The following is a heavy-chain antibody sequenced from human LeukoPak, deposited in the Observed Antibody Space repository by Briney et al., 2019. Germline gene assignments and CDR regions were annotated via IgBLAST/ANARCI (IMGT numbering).Heavy chain of an antibody. V-gene: IGHV3-30-3*01. CDR1: GFTFSSHS. CDR2: MSYDGTNK. CDR3: ARGMLQCVAAATPFDY. J-gene: IGHJ4*02. Sequence: GRSLRLSCTASGFTFSSHSIYWVRQAPGKGLEWVSLMSYDGTNKYYADSVKGRFTISRDNSRNTLFLQMNSLRVEDTAVYYCARGMLQCVAAATPFDYWGQGTLVTVSS. D-gene: IGHD2-15*01.